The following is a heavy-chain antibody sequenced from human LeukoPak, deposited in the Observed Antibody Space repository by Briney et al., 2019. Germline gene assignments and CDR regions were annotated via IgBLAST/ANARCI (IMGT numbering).Heavy chain of an antibody. Sequence: ASVKVSCKASGYTFTSYGISWVRQAPGQGLEWMGWISAYNGNTNYAQKLQGRVTMTTDTSTSTAYMELRSLRSDDTAVYYCARAVVGTKYYYHYYMDVWGKGTTVTVSS. CDR1: GYTFTSYG. CDR3: ARAVVGTKYYYHYYMDV. V-gene: IGHV1-18*01. D-gene: IGHD2-2*01. CDR2: ISAYNGNT. J-gene: IGHJ6*03.